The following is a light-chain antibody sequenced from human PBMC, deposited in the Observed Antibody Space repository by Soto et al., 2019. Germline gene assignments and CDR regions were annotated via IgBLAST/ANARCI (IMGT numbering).Light chain of an antibody. CDR3: QHFDNLPYT. CDR1: QDITNY. CDR2: DAS. V-gene: IGKV1-33*01. J-gene: IGKJ2*01. Sequence: DIQLTQSPSSLSASVGDRVTITCLASQDITNYLNWYRQKPGKAPELLIYDASNSETGVPSRFSGRGSGTDFTFTISSLQPEDIATYYCQHFDNLPYTFGQGTKLEIK.